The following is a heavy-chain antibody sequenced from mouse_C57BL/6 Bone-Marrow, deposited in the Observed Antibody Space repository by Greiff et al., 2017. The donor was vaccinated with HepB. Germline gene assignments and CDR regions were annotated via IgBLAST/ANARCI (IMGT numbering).Heavy chain of an antibody. V-gene: IGHV1-64*01. CDR2: IHPNSGST. D-gene: IGHD4-1*01. J-gene: IGHJ2*01. CDR1: GYTFTSYW. CDR3: ARDWAPYFDY. Sequence: VQLQQPGAELVKPGASVKLSCKASGYTFTSYWMHWVKQRPGQGLEWIGMIHPNSGSTNYNEKSKSKATLTVDKSSSTAYMQLSSLTSEDSAVYYCARDWAPYFDYWGQGTTLTVSS.